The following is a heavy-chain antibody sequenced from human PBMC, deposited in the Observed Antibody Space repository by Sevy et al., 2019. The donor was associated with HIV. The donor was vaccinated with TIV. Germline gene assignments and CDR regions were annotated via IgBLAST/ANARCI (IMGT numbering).Heavy chain of an antibody. CDR2: IYYGGST. D-gene: IGHD2-21*02. J-gene: IGHJ4*02. V-gene: IGHV4-39*01. Sequence: SETLSLTCTVSGGSISNSTYYWGWIRQPPGKGLELIGTIYYGGSTYYNPSLKSRVTISVDTSKNQFSLKLSSVTAADTAVYYCARVGVAYCGGDCYPDFDYWGQGTLVTVSS. CDR3: ARVGVAYCGGDCYPDFDY. CDR1: GGSISNSTYY.